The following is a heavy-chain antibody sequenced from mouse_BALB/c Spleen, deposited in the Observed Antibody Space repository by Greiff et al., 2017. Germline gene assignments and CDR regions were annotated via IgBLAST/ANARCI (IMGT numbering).Heavy chain of an antibody. CDR1: GFSLTSYG. J-gene: IGHJ4*01. V-gene: IGHV2-2*02. CDR2: IWSGGST. CDR3: ARNDGYYRYENYAMDY. Sequence: QVQLQQSGPGLVQPSQSLSITCTVSGFSLTSYGVHWVRQSPGKGLEWLGVIWSGGSTDYNAAFISRLSISKDNSKSQVFFKMNSLQANDTAIYYCARNDGYYRYENYAMDYWGQGTSVTVSS. D-gene: IGHD2-14*01.